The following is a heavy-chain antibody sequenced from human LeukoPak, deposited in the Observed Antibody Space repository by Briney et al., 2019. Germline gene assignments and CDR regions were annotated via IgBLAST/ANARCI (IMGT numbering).Heavy chain of an antibody. CDR2: LKASDNYI. J-gene: IGHJ4*02. CDR1: GLTFSAYT. V-gene: IGHV3-21*01. CDR3: ARSRSMSKNDKNLRY. D-gene: IGHD1-26*01. Sequence: PGGSLRLSCAASGLTFSAYTMKWVRHAPGKGLEWVSSLKASDNYIYYAASVAGRFTISTDAAQNSLYLQMDSLRAEDTATYYCARSRSMSKNDKNLRYWGQGTLVTVSS.